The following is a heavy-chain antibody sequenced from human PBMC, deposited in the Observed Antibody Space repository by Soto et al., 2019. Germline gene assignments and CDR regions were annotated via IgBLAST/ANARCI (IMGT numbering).Heavy chain of an antibody. CDR2: INHSGST. J-gene: IGHJ5*02. D-gene: IGHD6-6*01. Sequence: TVSLTCAVYGGSFSGYYWSWIRQPPGKGLEWIGEINHSGSTNYNPSLKSRVTISVDTSKNQFSLKLSSVTAADTAVYYCARGGIADRPGGDNWFDPWGQGTLVTVSS. CDR3: ARGGIADRPGGDNWFDP. CDR1: GGSFSGYY. V-gene: IGHV4-34*01.